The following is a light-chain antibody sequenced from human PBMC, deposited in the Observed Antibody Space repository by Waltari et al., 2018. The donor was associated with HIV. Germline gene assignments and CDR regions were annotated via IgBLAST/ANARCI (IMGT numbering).Light chain of an antibody. CDR1: SLRRFF. J-gene: IGLJ1*01. V-gene: IGLV3-19*01. CDR3: HSRDTNSDHYV. Sequence: SSELTQDPVVSVALGQTINITCQGDSLRRFFANWYQQRPGQAPVLVVYGANRRPSGIPDRFSASNSGNTSSLIISDSQAVDEADYYCHSRDTNSDHYVFGGGTRVIV. CDR2: GAN.